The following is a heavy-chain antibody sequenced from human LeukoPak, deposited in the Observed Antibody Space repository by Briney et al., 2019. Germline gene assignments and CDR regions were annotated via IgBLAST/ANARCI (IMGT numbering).Heavy chain of an antibody. V-gene: IGHV3-64*01. Sequence: GGSQRLSCAASGFTFSSYAVHWVRQAPGKGLEYVSAITGNGGSTFYANSVKGRFTIPRDNSKNTLYLQMGSLRAEDMAVYYCARGDVMVVAATLNSSGQGNLVTVSS. CDR2: ITGNGGST. J-gene: IGHJ4*02. CDR1: GFTFSSYA. D-gene: IGHD2-15*01. CDR3: ARGDVMVVAATLNS.